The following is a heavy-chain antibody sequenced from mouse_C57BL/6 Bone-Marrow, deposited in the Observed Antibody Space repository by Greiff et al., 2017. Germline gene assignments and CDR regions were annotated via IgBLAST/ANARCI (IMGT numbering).Heavy chain of an antibody. J-gene: IGHJ4*01. D-gene: IGHD2-3*01. V-gene: IGHV1-22*01. CDR1: GYTFTDYN. Sequence: VQLHQSGPELVKPGASVKMSCKASGYTFTDYNMHWVKPSHGTSLEWIGYINPNNGGTSYNQKVKGKAPLTVNKYSSTAYMELRSLTSEDSAVYYCARHYDGYYYAMDYWGQGTSVTVSS. CDR3: ARHYDGYYYAMDY. CDR2: INPNNGGT.